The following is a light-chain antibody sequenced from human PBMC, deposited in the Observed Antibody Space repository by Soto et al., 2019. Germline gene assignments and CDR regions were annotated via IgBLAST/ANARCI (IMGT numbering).Light chain of an antibody. CDR2: QDS. CDR3: QAWDSSTYVV. J-gene: IGLJ2*01. Sequence: SYELTQPPSVSVSPGQTASITCSGDKLGDKYACWYRQKPGQSPVLVIYQDSKRPSGIPERFFGSNSGNTATLTISGTQAMDEAVYYCQAWDSSTYVVFGGGTKVTVL. V-gene: IGLV3-1*01. CDR1: KLGDKY.